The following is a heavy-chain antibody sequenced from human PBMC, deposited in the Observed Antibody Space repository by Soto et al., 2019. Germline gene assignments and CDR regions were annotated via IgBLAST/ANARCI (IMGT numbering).Heavy chain of an antibody. CDR2: SRNKTKSYTS. V-gene: IGHV3-72*01. J-gene: IGHJ4*02. D-gene: IGHD2-21*01. CDR3: TRATDWG. Sequence: EVQLVESGGDLVQPGGSLRLSCAVSGFSLSDHYMDWVRQAPGKGLEWVGRSRNKTKSYTSDYAASVKGRFTISRDDSKNSLYLQMNSLKTEDRAVYYCTRATDWGWGQGTLVTVSS. CDR1: GFSLSDHY.